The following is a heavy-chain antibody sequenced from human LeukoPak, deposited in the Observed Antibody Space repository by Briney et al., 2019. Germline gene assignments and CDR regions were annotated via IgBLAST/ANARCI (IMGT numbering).Heavy chain of an antibody. CDR2: INHSGST. J-gene: IGHJ5*02. Sequence: PSETLSLTCAVYGGSFSGYYWSWIRQPPGKGLEWIWEINHSGSTNYNPSLKSRVTISVDTSKNQFSLKLSSVTAADTAVYYCAKSGYCSSTSCYSRRNNWFDPWGQGTLVTVSS. V-gene: IGHV4-34*01. D-gene: IGHD2-2*03. CDR1: GGSFSGYY. CDR3: AKSGYCSSTSCYSRRNNWFDP.